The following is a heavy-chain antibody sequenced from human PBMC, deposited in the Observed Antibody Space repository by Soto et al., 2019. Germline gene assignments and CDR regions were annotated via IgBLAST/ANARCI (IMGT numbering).Heavy chain of an antibody. Sequence: EVQLVESGGGLVQPGGSLRLSCAASGFTFSSYWMHWVRQAPGKGLVWVSRINSDGSSTSYADSVKGRFTISRDNAKNTLYLQMNSLRAEDTAVYYCARGTVVTPWADAFDIWGQGTMVTVSS. CDR2: INSDGSST. CDR1: GFTFSSYW. D-gene: IGHD2-21*02. J-gene: IGHJ3*02. V-gene: IGHV3-74*01. CDR3: ARGTVVTPWADAFDI.